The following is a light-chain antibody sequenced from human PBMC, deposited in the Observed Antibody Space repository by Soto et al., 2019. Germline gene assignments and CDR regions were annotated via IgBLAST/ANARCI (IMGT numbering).Light chain of an antibody. CDR1: SSDVGDYNY. J-gene: IGLJ2*01. CDR3: SSQTSNSLVV. V-gene: IGLV2-14*03. CDR2: DVS. Sequence: QSALTQPASVSGSPGQSITISCTGTSSDVGDYNYVSWYQHHPGKAPKLLIFDVSYRPSGVSNRFSGSKSGNTASLTISGLQAEDEADFYCSSQTSNSLVVFGGGTQLTVL.